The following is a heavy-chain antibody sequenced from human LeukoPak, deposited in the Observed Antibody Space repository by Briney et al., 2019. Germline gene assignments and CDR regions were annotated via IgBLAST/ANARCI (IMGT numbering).Heavy chain of an antibody. J-gene: IGHJ4*02. V-gene: IGHV3-49*03. D-gene: IGHD3-10*01. CDR2: IRSKAYGGTT. CDR3: SRLFMLRGVIIRPPFLDY. Sequence: GGSLRLSCTASGFTFGDYAMSWFRQAPGKGLEWVGFIRSKAYGGTTEYAASVKGRFTISRDESKSIAYLQMNSLKTEDTAVYYCSRLFMLRGVIIRPPFLDYWGQGTLVTVSS. CDR1: GFTFGDYA.